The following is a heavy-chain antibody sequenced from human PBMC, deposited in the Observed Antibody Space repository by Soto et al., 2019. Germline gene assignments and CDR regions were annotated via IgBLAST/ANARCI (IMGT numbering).Heavy chain of an antibody. D-gene: IGHD3-10*01. CDR3: ARDLTGSGSHFLDY. J-gene: IGHJ4*02. V-gene: IGHV4-59*01. CDR2: IYYSGST. CDR1: GGSIRSYY. Sequence: SETLSLTCTVSGGSIRSYYWSWIRQPPGKGLEWIGYIYYSGSTDYNPSLKSRVTISVDTSKHQFSLKLSSVTAADTAVYYCARDLTGSGSHFLDYWGQGTLVTVSS.